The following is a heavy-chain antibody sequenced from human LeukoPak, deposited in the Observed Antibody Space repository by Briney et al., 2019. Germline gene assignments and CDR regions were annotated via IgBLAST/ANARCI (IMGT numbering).Heavy chain of an antibody. D-gene: IGHD3-10*01. CDR2: ISSNGGST. V-gene: IGHV3-64*01. J-gene: IGHJ4*02. CDR3: GRGGGGYYGSGSYYDY. CDR1: GFTFSSYA. Sequence: GGSLRLSCAASGFTFSSYAMHWVRQAPGKGLEYVSAISSNGGSTYYANSVKGRFTISRDNSKNTLYLQMGSLRAEDMAVYYWGRGGGGYYGSGSYYDYWGQGTLVTVSS.